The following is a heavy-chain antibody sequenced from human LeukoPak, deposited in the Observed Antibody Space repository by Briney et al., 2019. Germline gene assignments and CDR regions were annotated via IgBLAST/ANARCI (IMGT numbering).Heavy chain of an antibody. CDR1: GYTFTYRY. D-gene: IGHD3-16*01. CDR2: ITPFNGNT. J-gene: IGHJ4*02. V-gene: IGHV1-45*02. Sequence: ASVKVSCKASGYTFTYRYLHWVRQAPGQALEWMGWITPFNGNTNYAQKFQGRVTMTRNTSISTAYMELSSLRSEDTAVYYCARGLYPITFGGATGYWGQGTLVTVSS. CDR3: ARGLYPITFGGATGY.